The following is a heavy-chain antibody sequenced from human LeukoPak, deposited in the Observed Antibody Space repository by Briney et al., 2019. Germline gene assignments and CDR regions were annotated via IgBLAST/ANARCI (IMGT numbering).Heavy chain of an antibody. V-gene: IGHV3-21*04. CDR2: ISTSSSYI. J-gene: IGHJ4*02. Sequence: PGGSLRLSCAASGFTFSSYSMSWVRQAPGKGLEWVSSISTSSSYIYYADSVKGRFTISRDNAKNSLYLQMNSLRAEDTAVYYCARSTMVRGVIRNPLDYWGQGTLVTVSS. CDR1: GFTFSSYS. D-gene: IGHD3-10*01. CDR3: ARSTMVRGVIRNPLDY.